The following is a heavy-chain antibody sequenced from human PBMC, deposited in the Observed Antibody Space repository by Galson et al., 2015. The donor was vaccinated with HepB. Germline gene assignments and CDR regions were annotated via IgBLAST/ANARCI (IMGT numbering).Heavy chain of an antibody. Sequence: ETLSLTCTVSGGSISSSSYYWGWIRQPPGKGLEWIGSIYYSGSTYYNPSLKSRVTISVDTSKNQFSLKLSSVTAADTAVYYCARPQDSGSLYYFDYWGQGTLVTVSS. J-gene: IGHJ4*02. CDR1: GGSISSSSYY. CDR3: ARPQDSGSLYYFDY. V-gene: IGHV4-39*01. CDR2: IYYSGST. D-gene: IGHD5-12*01.